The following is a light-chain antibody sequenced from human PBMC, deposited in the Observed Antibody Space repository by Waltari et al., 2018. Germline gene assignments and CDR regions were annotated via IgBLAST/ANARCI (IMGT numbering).Light chain of an antibody. J-gene: IGKJ1*01. Sequence: EIVMTQSPATLSVFPGERATLSCRASQSIRSNLAWYQHKPGQAPRLLIYGASTRATGLPARFSGSGSGTEFTLTISSLQSEDFAVYFCQQYDNWLWTFGQGTKVEIK. CDR3: QQYDNWLWT. CDR1: QSIRSN. V-gene: IGKV3-15*01. CDR2: GAS.